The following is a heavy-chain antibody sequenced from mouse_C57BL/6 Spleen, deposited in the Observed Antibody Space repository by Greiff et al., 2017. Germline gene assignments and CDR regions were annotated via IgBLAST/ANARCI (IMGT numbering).Heavy chain of an antibody. D-gene: IGHD1-1*01. CDR3: ARSHYYGSSLYWYFDV. Sequence: VQLQQSGPELVKPGASVKLSCKASGYTFTSYDINWVKQRPGQGLEWIGWIYPRDGSTKYNEKFKGKGTLTVDTSSSKAYMELHSLTSEDSAVYFCARSHYYGSSLYWYFDVWGTGTTVTVSS. CDR2: IYPRDGST. V-gene: IGHV1-85*01. J-gene: IGHJ1*03. CDR1: GYTFTSYD.